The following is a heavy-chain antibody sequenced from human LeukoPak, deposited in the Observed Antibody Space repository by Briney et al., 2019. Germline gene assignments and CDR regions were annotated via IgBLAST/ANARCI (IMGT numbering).Heavy chain of an antibody. J-gene: IGHJ4*02. CDR2: INPNSGGT. D-gene: IGHD2-2*01. CDR1: GYTFTHNY. V-gene: IGHV1-2*02. Sequence: ASVKVSCKASGYTFTHNYIHWVRQAPGQGLEWMGWINPNSGGTNSAQRFQGRVTMTRDTSISTAYMDLSGLRSDDTAVYYCTRGVGTSLFADWGQGTLVTVSS. CDR3: TRGVGTSLFAD.